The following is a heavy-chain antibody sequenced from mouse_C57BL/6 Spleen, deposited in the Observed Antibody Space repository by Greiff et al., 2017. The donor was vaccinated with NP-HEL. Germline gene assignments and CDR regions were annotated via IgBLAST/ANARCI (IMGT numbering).Heavy chain of an antibody. Sequence: VQLQQSGPELVKPGASVKISCKASGYTFTDSYMNWVKQSHGKSLEWIGDINPNNGGTSYNQKFKGKATLTVDKSSSTAYMELRILTSEDSAVYYCARGPYAMDDWGKGTSVTVSS. CDR1: GYTFTDSY. V-gene: IGHV1-26*01. J-gene: IGHJ4*01. CDR2: INPNNGGT. CDR3: ARGPYAMDD.